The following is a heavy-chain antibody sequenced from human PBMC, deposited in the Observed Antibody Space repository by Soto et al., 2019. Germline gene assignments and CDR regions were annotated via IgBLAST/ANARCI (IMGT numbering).Heavy chain of an antibody. CDR3: ARGRNSFDY. J-gene: IGHJ4*02. CDR2: SRNKDHSFST. CDR1: GFTFSDHY. V-gene: IGHV3-72*01. Sequence: EVQLVESGGGLVQPGGCLRLSCAVSGFTFSDHYMDWFRQAPGKGLEWLGRSRNKDHSFSTEYAASAKGRFTISRDTSTNLLYLQMNSLKTEDTAVYYCARGRNSFDYWGQGTLVTVSS.